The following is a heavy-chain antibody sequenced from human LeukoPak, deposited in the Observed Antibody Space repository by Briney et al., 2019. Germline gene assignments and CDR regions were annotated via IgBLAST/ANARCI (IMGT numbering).Heavy chain of an antibody. D-gene: IGHD3-22*01. CDR3: ARPTYYYDSSGYSGDY. CDR2: TFPGDSYT. Sequence: GESLKISCKGSGYNFTPYWIVWVRQMPGKGLEWMGITFPGDSYTIYSPSFQGQVTISVDKSISTAYLQWSSLKASDTAMYYCARPTYYYDSSGYSGDYWGQGTLVTVSS. J-gene: IGHJ4*02. V-gene: IGHV5-51*01. CDR1: GYNFTPYW.